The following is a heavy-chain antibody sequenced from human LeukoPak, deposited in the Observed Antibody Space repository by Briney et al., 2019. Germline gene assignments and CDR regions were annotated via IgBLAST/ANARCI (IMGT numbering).Heavy chain of an antibody. CDR2: INHSGST. J-gene: IGHJ5*02. V-gene: IGHV4-34*01. D-gene: IGHD3-10*01. CDR1: GGSFSGYY. Sequence: SETLSLTCAVYGGSFSGYYWSWIRQPPGKGLEWIGEINHSGSTNYNPSLKSRVTISVDTSKNQFSLKRSSVTAADTAVYYCARGSGHYGSGSYGFWFDPWGQGTLVTVSS. CDR3: ARGSGHYGSGSYGFWFDP.